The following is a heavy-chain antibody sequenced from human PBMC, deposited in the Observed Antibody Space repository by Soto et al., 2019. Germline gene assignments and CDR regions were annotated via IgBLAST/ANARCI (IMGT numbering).Heavy chain of an antibody. CDR2: MDPNSGNT. CDR1: GYTFTSYD. D-gene: IGHD6-19*01. CDR3: AREQWLVENNWFDP. V-gene: IGHV1-8*01. J-gene: IGHJ5*02. Sequence: ASVKVSCKASGYTFTSYDINWVRQATGQGLEWMGWMDPNSGNTGYAQKLQGRVTMTTDTSTSTAYMELRSLRSDDTAVYYCAREQWLVENNWFDPWGQGTLVTVSS.